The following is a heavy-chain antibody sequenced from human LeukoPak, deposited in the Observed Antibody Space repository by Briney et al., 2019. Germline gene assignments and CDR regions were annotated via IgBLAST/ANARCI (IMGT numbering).Heavy chain of an antibody. CDR2: ISGSGDTT. CDR1: GFTFSSYS. CDR3: AKELTTERTPGVDS. V-gene: IGHV3-23*01. J-gene: IGHJ4*02. Sequence: PGGALRLSCTASGFTFSSYSMSWVRQGPGTGLEGVSAISGSGDTTFYADSVKGRFTISRDNSKKTLYVQVNSLRAEDTAVYFCAKELTTERTPGVDSWGQGPLVTVSS. D-gene: IGHD4-17*01.